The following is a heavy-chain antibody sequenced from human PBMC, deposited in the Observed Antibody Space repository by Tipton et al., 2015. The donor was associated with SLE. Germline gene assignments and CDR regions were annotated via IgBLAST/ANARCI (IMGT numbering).Heavy chain of an antibody. CDR3: ARDPGRYYGSGSYSYYYYYMDV. CDR1: GGSISSYY. D-gene: IGHD3-10*01. J-gene: IGHJ6*03. V-gene: IGHV4-59*01. CDR2: IYYSGST. Sequence: TLSLTCTVSGGSISSYYWSWIRQPPGKGLEWIGYIYYSGSTNYNPSLKSRVTISVDTSKNQFSLKLSSVTAADTAAYYCARDPGRYYGSGSYSYYYYYMDVWGKGTTVTVSS.